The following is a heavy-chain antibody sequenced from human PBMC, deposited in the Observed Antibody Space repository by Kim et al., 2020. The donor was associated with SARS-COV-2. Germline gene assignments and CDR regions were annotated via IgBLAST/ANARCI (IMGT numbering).Heavy chain of an antibody. CDR2: IHTSGTT. V-gene: IGHV4-61*02. D-gene: IGHD3-16*01. CDR3: ARGLGSPDYY. J-gene: IGHJ4*02. CDR1: GGSISSGSYY. Sequence: SETLSLTCTLSGGSISSGSYYYTWIRLPAGRGLECIGRIHTSGTTNYDPSLKSRVTISLDTSKNQVSLHLTSATAADTAVYYCARGLGSPDYYWGQGARGTVSS.